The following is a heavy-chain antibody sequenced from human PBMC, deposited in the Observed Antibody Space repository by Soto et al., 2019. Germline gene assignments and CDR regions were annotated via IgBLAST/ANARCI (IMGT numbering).Heavy chain of an antibody. CDR3: ARDKITGLFDY. CDR1: GGSISSYY. Sequence: SETLSLTCTVSGGSISSYYWSWIRQPPGKGRGGIGYIYYRGSTNYNPSLKRRVTISVDTSKNQFSLKLSSVTAADTAVYYCARDKITGLFDYWGQGTLVTVSS. CDR2: IYYRGST. J-gene: IGHJ4*02. D-gene: IGHD2-8*02. V-gene: IGHV4-59*12.